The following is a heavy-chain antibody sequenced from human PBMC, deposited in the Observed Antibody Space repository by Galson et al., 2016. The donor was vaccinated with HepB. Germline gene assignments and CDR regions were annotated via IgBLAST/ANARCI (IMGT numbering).Heavy chain of an antibody. Sequence: SVKVPCKASGDTFNSHAISWVRRAPGHGLEWVGEFIPTSDTPNYAEEFQGRVTITADKSTGTAYMELNNLRSADTAVYFCARGRSGSGGTYYYYFYGLDVWGQGTAVSVSS. CDR2: FIPTSDTP. CDR1: GDTFNSHA. V-gene: IGHV1-69*06. D-gene: IGHD3-3*01. J-gene: IGHJ6*02. CDR3: ARGRSGSGGTYYYYFYGLDV.